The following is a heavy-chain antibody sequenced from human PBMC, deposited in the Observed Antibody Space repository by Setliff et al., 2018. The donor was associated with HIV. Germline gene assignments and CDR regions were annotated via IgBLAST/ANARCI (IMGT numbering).Heavy chain of an antibody. J-gene: IGHJ3*02. CDR3: ARVYLHVFDI. CDR1: GYTFTDYY. Sequence: ASVKVSCKASGYTFTDYYIHWVRQAPGQGLEWMGWINSASGGTNYAQNFQGRVTVTRDTSINTAYVELNSLKSDDTAVYYCARVYLHVFDIWCQGTMVTVSS. V-gene: IGHV1-2*02. CDR2: INSASGGT.